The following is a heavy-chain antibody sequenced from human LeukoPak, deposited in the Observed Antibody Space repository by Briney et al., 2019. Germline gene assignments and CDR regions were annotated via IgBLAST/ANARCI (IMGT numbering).Heavy chain of an antibody. V-gene: IGHV4-34*01. Sequence: PSETLSLTCAVYGGSFSGYYWSWIRQPPGKGLEWIGEINHSGSTNYNPSLKSRVTLSVDTSKNQFSLKLSSVTAADTAVYYCARAGIQLWLRGPFDYWGQGTLVTVSS. CDR1: GGSFSGYY. J-gene: IGHJ4*02. CDR3: ARAGIQLWLRGPFDY. CDR2: INHSGST. D-gene: IGHD5-18*01.